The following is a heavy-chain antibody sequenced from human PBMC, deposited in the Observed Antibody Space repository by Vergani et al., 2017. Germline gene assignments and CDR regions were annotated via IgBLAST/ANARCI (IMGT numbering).Heavy chain of an antibody. V-gene: IGHV4-39*01. Sequence: QMQLQESGPGLVKASETLSLTCTVSGDSIISRSYYWGWIRQPPGKGLEWIGSIYNSGNGDSSSSLKRRVTISADTSKNQLSRRLTSVTAADTAVYYCASGKYYSDSTSHFRGRYFDVWGRGTLVTVPS. CDR2: IYNSGNG. CDR3: ASGKYYSDSTSHFRGRYFDV. CDR1: GDSIISRSYY. D-gene: IGHD3-16*01. J-gene: IGHJ2*01.